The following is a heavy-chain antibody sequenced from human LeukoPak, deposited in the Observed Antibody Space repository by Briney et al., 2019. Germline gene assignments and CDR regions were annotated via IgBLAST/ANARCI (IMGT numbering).Heavy chain of an antibody. CDR2: INPNSGGT. V-gene: IGHV1-2*02. D-gene: IGHD3-10*01. Sequence: GASVKVSCKASGYTFTGYYMHWVQQAPGQGLEWMGWINPNSGGTNYAQKFQGRVTMTRDTSISTAYMELSRLRSDDTAVYYCARVVGGTMVRGVLLDYWGQGTLVTVSS. J-gene: IGHJ4*02. CDR1: GYTFTGYY. CDR3: ARVVGGTMVRGVLLDY.